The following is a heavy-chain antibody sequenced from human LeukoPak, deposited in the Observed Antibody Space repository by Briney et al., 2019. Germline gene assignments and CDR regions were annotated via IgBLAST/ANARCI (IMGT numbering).Heavy chain of an antibody. D-gene: IGHD7-27*01. CDR1: GYTFTGYY. Sequence: ASVKVSCKASGYTFTGYYLHWVRQAPGQGLEWMGWISPNSGGTNYAQKFQGRVTMTRDTSISTAYMELSRLRSDDTAVYYCARLTGDRNWFDPWGQGTLVTVSS. CDR2: ISPNSGGT. CDR3: ARLTGDRNWFDP. V-gene: IGHV1-2*02. J-gene: IGHJ5*02.